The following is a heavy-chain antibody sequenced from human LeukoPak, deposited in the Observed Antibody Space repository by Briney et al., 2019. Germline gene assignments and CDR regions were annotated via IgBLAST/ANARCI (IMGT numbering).Heavy chain of an antibody. D-gene: IGHD3-22*01. CDR1: GFTFSSYA. CDR2: ISGSGGST. Sequence: PGGSLRLSCAASGFTFSSYAMSWVRQAPGKGLEWVSGISGSGGSTYYADSVKGRFTISRDNSKNTLHLQMNSLRAEDTAVYYCAKDRVYYYDSSGYYSDYWGQGTLVTVSS. V-gene: IGHV3-23*01. J-gene: IGHJ4*02. CDR3: AKDRVYYYDSSGYYSDY.